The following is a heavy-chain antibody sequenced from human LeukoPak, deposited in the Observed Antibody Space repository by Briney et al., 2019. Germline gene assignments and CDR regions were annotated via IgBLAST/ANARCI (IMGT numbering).Heavy chain of an antibody. CDR1: GGTFSSYA. J-gene: IGHJ3*01. D-gene: IGHD3-16*01. CDR2: IIPIFGTA. V-gene: IGHV1-69*05. Sequence: SVKVSCKASGGTFSSYAISWVRQAPGQGLEWMGGIIPIFGTANYAQKFQGRVTITTDESTSTAYMELSSLRSEDTAVYYCARGTLPYXXVWGRAXXXXWXXXTMVTVSS. CDR3: ARGTLPYXXVWGRAXXXX.